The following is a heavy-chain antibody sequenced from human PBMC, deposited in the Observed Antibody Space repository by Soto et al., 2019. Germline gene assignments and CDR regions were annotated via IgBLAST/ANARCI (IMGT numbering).Heavy chain of an antibody. CDR3: AREEARGYYFDY. J-gene: IGHJ4*02. CDR1: GGSISSYY. CDR2: IYYSGST. Sequence: SETLSLTCTVSGGSISSYYWSWIRQPPGKGLEWIGYIYYSGSTNYNPSLKSRVTISVDTSKNQFSLKLSSVTAADTAVYYCAREEARGYYFDYWGQGTLVTVSS. D-gene: IGHD1-26*01. V-gene: IGHV4-59*01.